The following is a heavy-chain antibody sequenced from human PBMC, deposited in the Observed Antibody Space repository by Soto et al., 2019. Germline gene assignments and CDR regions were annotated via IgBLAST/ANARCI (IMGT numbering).Heavy chain of an antibody. Sequence: QVQLVESGGGVVQPGRSLRLSCAASGFTFNNYGIHWARQAPGKGLEWVADISNDGSDKYYEDSVKGRLTITRDNSKKTVFLQMSSLRAVDTAVSYCGTDQPRAASHGIDWGQGTMVTVSS. V-gene: IGHV3-30*03. J-gene: IGHJ3*01. CDR1: GFTFNNYG. CDR3: GTDQPRAASHGID. CDR2: ISNDGSDK. D-gene: IGHD6-25*01.